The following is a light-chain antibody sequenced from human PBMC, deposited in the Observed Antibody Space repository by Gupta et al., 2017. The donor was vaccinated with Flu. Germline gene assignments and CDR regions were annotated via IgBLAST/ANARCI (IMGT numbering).Light chain of an antibody. CDR2: KVT. J-gene: IGKJ3*01. Sequence: VVMSQSPLSLPVSLGQSASISCRSSQRLGYSDGQTYLNWFHQRPGQAPRRLIDKVTHRDSGVPDRFNSRGSGTDYTLRISRVEAEDVGVYYCMQGTNQCTFGPGTKVQIK. CDR3: MQGTNQCT. V-gene: IGKV2-30*01. CDR1: QRLGYSDGQTY.